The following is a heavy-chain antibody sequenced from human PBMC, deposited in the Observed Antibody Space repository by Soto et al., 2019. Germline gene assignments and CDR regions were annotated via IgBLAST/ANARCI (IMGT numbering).Heavy chain of an antibody. CDR3: ARESGGATATLDYYYFYMDV. D-gene: IGHD5-12*01. Sequence: VQLVQSGAEVKKPGASVKVSCKTSGDSFNDYYIHWVRQAPGQGLEWMGWINPNGGVTKYAQKFQGRVTVTRDTSIRTVYMELSSLRSDDTAVYYCARESGGATATLDYYYFYMDVWCKGTTVTVSS. CDR2: INPNGGVT. V-gene: IGHV1-2*02. CDR1: GDSFNDYY. J-gene: IGHJ6*03.